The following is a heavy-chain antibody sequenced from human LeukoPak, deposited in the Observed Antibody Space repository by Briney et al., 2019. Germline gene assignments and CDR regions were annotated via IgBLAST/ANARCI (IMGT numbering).Heavy chain of an antibody. Sequence: PSETLSLTCTVSGGSISSSYWGWLRQPAGKGLECIGRISSSGSTKYNPSLRSRVSMSVDTSKNQFSLRLSSVTAADTAVYYCARAGESRKTMVRGVYYDYYGMDVWGQGTTVTVSS. CDR1: GGSISSSY. D-gene: IGHD3-10*01. V-gene: IGHV4-4*07. J-gene: IGHJ6*02. CDR3: ARAGESRKTMVRGVYYDYYGMDV. CDR2: ISSSGST.